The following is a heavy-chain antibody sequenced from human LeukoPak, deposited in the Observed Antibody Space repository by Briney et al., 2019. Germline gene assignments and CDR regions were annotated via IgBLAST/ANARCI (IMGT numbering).Heavy chain of an antibody. D-gene: IGHD3-3*01. CDR2: IIPIFGTA. V-gene: IGHV1-69*13. Sequence: GASVKVSCKASGGTFSSYAISWVRQAPGQGLEWMGGIIPIFGTANYAQKFQGRVTITADESTSTAYMELSSLRSEDTAVYYCARDSFGAYYFDYWGQGTLVTVSS. J-gene: IGHJ4*02. CDR1: GGTFSSYA. CDR3: ARDSFGAYYFDY.